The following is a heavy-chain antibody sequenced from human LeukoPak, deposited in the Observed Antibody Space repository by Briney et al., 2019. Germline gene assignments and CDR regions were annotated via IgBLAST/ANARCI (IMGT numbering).Heavy chain of an antibody. Sequence: GGSLRLSCAASRFTFSKAWMTWVRQAPGKGLEWVGRIKSETDGGATDYAAPVKGRFTISRDDSKNTLYLQMNSLKTEDTAVYYCTTDGGIHLWPFAAFDIWGQGTMVTVSS. CDR3: TTDGGIHLWPFAAFDI. V-gene: IGHV3-15*01. CDR1: RFTFSKAW. CDR2: IKSETDGGAT. J-gene: IGHJ3*02. D-gene: IGHD5-18*01.